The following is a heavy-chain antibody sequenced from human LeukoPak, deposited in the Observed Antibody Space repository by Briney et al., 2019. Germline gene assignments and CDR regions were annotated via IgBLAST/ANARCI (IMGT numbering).Heavy chain of an antibody. CDR3: ARVEFSGDSSGYYLGPVGFLVGYMDV. CDR1: GFTFSSYS. J-gene: IGHJ6*03. D-gene: IGHD3-22*01. CDR2: ISSSSSYI. Sequence: GGSLRLSCAASGFTFSSYSMNWVRQAPGKGLEWVSSISSSSSYIYYADSVKGRFTISRDNAKNSLYLQMNSLRAEDTAVYYCARVEFSGDSSGYYLGPVGFLVGYMDVWGKGTTVTVSS. V-gene: IGHV3-21*01.